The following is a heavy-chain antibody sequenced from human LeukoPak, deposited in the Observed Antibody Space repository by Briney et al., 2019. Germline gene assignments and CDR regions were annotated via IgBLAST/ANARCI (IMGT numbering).Heavy chain of an antibody. CDR3: ARHSLPDDIVVVPAAIGLGWFDP. J-gene: IGHJ5*02. V-gene: IGHV3-11*01. CDR1: GFTFGDYY. Sequence: PGGSLRLSCAASGFTFGDYYMSWIRQAPGKGLEWVSYISSSGSTIYYADSVKGRFTISRDNAKNSLYLQMNSLRAEDTAVYYCARHSLPDDIVVVPAAIGLGWFDPWGQGTLVTVSS. CDR2: ISSSGSTI. D-gene: IGHD2-2*02.